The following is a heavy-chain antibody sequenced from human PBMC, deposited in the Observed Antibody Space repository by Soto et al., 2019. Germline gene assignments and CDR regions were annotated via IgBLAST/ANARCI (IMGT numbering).Heavy chain of an antibody. CDR2: IYYSGST. Sequence: QVQLQESGPGLVKPSQTLSLTCTVSGGSISSGGYYWSWIRQHPGKGLEWIGYIYYSGSTYYNPSLKSRVTISVDTSKNQFSLKLSSVTAADTAVYYCARADRRGITMVRGVINWFDPWGQGTLVTVSS. V-gene: IGHV4-31*03. J-gene: IGHJ5*02. CDR3: ARADRRGITMVRGVINWFDP. CDR1: GGSISSGGYY. D-gene: IGHD3-10*01.